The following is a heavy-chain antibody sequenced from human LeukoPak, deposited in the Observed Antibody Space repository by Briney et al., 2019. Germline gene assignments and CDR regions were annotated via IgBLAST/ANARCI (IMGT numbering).Heavy chain of an antibody. CDR3: ARLGAWIQLSQGYLDL. J-gene: IGHJ2*01. V-gene: IGHV4-39*01. CDR2: IYYSGST. D-gene: IGHD5-18*01. Sequence: PGGSLRLSCAASGFTFDDYGLSWVRQVPGKGLEWIGTIYYSGSTYYNPSLKSRVTISVDTSKNEFSLNLSSVTAADTAVYYCARLGAWIQLSQGYLDLWGRGTLVTVSS. CDR1: GFTFDDYG.